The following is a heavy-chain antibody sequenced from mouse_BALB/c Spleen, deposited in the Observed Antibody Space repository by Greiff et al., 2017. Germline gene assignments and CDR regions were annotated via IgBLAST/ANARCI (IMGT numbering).Heavy chain of an antibody. D-gene: IGHD2-4*01. Sequence: EVMLVESGGGLVQPGGSRKLSCAASGFTFSSFGMHWVRQAPEKGLEWVAYISSGSSTIYYADTVKGRFTISRDNPKNTLFLQLTSLRSEDTAMYYCARGGYDYRFDYWGQGTTLTVSS. CDR1: GFTFSSFG. J-gene: IGHJ2*01. V-gene: IGHV5-17*02. CDR3: ARGGYDYRFDY. CDR2: ISSGSSTI.